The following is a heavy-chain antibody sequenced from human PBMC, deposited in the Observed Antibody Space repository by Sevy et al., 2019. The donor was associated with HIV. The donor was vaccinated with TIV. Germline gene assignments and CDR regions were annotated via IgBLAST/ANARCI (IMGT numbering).Heavy chain of an antibody. CDR2: INPSGGST. D-gene: IGHD3-3*01. CDR3: ARDITIFGVVISYGMDV. J-gene: IGHJ6*02. Sequence: ASVKVSCKASGYTFTSYYMHWVRQAPGQGLEWMGIINPSGGSTSYAQKFQGRVTMTRDTSTSTVYMELSSLRSEDTAVYYCARDITIFGVVISYGMDVWGQWTTVTVSS. V-gene: IGHV1-46*03. CDR1: GYTFTSYY.